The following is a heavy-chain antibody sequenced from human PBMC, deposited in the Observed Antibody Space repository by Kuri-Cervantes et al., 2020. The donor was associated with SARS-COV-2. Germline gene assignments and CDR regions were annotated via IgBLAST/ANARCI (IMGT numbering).Heavy chain of an antibody. CDR1: GYSISSGYY. V-gene: IGHV4-38-2*01. Sequence: SCAVSGYSISSGYYWGWIRQPPGKGLEWIGSIYHSGSTYYNPSLKSRVTISVDTSKNQFSLKLSSVTAADTAVYYCARGLGYCSSTSCYYYYYYGMDVWGQGTTVTVSS. J-gene: IGHJ6*02. CDR2: IYHSGST. D-gene: IGHD2-2*01. CDR3: ARGLGYCSSTSCYYYYYYGMDV.